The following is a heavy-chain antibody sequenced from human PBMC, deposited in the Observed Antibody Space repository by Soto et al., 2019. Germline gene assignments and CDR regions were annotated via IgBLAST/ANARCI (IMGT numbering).Heavy chain of an antibody. V-gene: IGHV5-51*01. CDR3: ARHNGDYVRYYYYGVDV. CDR1: GYSFTSYW. CDR2: IYPGDSDT. Sequence: GESLKISCKGSGYSFTSYWIGWVRQMPGKGLEWMGIIYPGDSDTRYSPSFQGQVTISADKSISTAYLQWSSLKASDTAMYYCARHNGDYVRYYYYGVDVWGQGTTVTVSS. J-gene: IGHJ6*02. D-gene: IGHD4-17*01.